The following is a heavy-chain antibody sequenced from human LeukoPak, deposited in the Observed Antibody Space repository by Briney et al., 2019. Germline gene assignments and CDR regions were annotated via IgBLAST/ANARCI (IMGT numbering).Heavy chain of an antibody. CDR3: ARRSARWFDP. J-gene: IGHJ5*02. CDR2: ISSTSSHT. CDR1: GFTFSDSY. Sequence: SGGSLRLSCAASGFTFSDSYMSWIRQAAGKGLEWISYISSTSSHTNYADSVKGRFTISRDNAKRSLYLQMNSLRAEDTAVYYCARRSARWFDPWGQGTLVTVSS. V-gene: IGHV3-11*03.